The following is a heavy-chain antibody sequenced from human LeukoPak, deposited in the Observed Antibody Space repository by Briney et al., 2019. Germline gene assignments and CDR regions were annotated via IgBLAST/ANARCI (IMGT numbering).Heavy chain of an antibody. Sequence: GASVKVSCKASGYTFTGYYMHWVRQAPGQGLEWMGWINPNSGGTNYAQKFQGRVTMTRDTSISTAYMELSRLRSDDTAVYYCATTHHNLVVLRFLEWLFYFDYWGQGTLVTVSS. CDR2: INPNSGGT. CDR3: ATTHHNLVVLRFLEWLFYFDY. V-gene: IGHV1-2*02. J-gene: IGHJ4*02. CDR1: GYTFTGYY. D-gene: IGHD3-3*01.